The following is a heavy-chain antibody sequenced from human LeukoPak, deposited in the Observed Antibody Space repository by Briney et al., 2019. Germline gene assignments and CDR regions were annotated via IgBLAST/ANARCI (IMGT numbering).Heavy chain of an antibody. CDR2: IYTSGST. Sequence: SETLSLTSTVSGGSISSYYWSWIRQPAGKGLERIGRIYTSGSTNYNPSLKSRVTMSVDTSKNQFSLKLSSVTAADTALYYCAKDFESSSWYYFDYWGQGTLVTVSS. CDR1: GGSISSYY. CDR3: AKDFESSSWYYFDY. V-gene: IGHV4-4*07. D-gene: IGHD6-13*01. J-gene: IGHJ4*02.